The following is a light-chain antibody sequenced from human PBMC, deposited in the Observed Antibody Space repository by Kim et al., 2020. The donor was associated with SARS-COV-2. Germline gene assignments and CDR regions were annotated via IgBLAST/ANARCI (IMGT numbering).Light chain of an antibody. V-gene: IGKV1-6*02. CDR2: AAS. CDR3: LQDYNYPFT. Sequence: AIQMTQSPSSLSASVGDKVTITCRASQGIKNDLGWYQQKPGKAPKLLIYAASSLQSGVPSRFSGSGSGTDFTLSISSLQPEDFATYYCLQDYNYPFTFGPGTKVDI. CDR1: QGIKND. J-gene: IGKJ3*01.